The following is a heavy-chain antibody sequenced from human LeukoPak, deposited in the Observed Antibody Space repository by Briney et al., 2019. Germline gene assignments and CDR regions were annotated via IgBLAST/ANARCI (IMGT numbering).Heavy chain of an antibody. J-gene: IGHJ6*03. V-gene: IGHV4-34*01. CDR2: INHSGST. CDR1: GGSFSGYS. Sequence: SETLSLTCAVYGGSFSGYSWSWIRQPPGKGLEWIGEINHSGSTNYNPSLKSRVTISVATSKNQFSLRLSSVTAADTAVYYCARLHYGGNYGYYYYYMDVWGKGTTVTISS. CDR3: ARLHYGGNYGYYYYYMDV. D-gene: IGHD4-23*01.